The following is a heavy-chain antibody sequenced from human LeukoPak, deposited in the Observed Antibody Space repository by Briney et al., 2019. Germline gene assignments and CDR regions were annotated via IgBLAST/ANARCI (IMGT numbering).Heavy chain of an antibody. CDR3: ARSNSTNCYTD. V-gene: IGHV3-11*01. Sequence: GGSLRLSCAASGFTFSDYYLSWIRQAPGKVREWVSYISSSGSTINYADSVKGRFTISRDNAKNSLYLQMNSLRAEDTAVYYCARSNSTNCYTDWGQGTLVTVSS. CDR1: GFTFSDYY. J-gene: IGHJ4*02. CDR2: ISSSGSTI. D-gene: IGHD2-2*02.